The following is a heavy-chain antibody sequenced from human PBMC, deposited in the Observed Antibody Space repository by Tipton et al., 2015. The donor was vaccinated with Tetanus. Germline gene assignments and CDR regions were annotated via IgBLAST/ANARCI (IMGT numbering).Heavy chain of an antibody. CDR2: SWYDGADK. CDR3: AREADCRGGSCFSGDFDN. D-gene: IGHD2-15*01. Sequence: LSLTCAASGFIFSSYGIHWVRQAPGKGLEWVAVSWYDGADKYYADSVKGRFTISRDNSKNTLYLQMNSLRAEDTAVYYCAREADCRGGSCFSGDFDNWGQGTQVTVSS. CDR1: GFIFSSYG. J-gene: IGHJ4*02. V-gene: IGHV3-33*01.